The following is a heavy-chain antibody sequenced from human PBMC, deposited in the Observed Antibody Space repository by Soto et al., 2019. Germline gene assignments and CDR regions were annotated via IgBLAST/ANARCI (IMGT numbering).Heavy chain of an antibody. Sequence: QTLSLTCAISGDSVSSNSAAWNWIRQSPSRGLEWLGRTYYRSKWYNDYAVSVKSRITINPVTSKNQFSLQLNSVTPEDTAVYYCARGNYCSSTSCYTDNWFDPWGQGTLVTVSS. V-gene: IGHV6-1*01. CDR3: ARGNYCSSTSCYTDNWFDP. CDR2: TYYRSKWYN. J-gene: IGHJ5*02. D-gene: IGHD2-2*02. CDR1: GDSVSSNSAA.